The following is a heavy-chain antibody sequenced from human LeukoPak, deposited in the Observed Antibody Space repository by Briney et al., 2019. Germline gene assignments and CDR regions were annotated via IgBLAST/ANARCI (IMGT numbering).Heavy chain of an antibody. CDR1: GYTFTNHY. CDR3: AREEIYYDSSGYYYGPYFDY. V-gene: IGHV1-46*01. CDR2: INPSGGST. D-gene: IGHD3-22*01. J-gene: IGHJ4*02. Sequence: ASVKVSCKASGYTFTNHYMHWVRQAPGQGLEWMGIINPSGGSTSSAQKFQGRVTMTRDTSTSTVCMEVSSLRSEDTAVYYCAREEIYYDSSGYYYGPYFDYWGQGTLVTVSS.